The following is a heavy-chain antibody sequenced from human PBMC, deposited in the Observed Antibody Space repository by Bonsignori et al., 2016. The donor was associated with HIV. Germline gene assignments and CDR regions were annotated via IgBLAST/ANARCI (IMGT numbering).Heavy chain of an antibody. D-gene: IGHD3-3*01. Sequence: LRLSCTVSGGSISSGSYYWSWIRQPAGKGLEWIGRIYTSGSTNYNPSLKSRVTISVDTSKNQFSLKLSSVTAADTAVYYCARSVLRFLEWKNYYYYMDVWGKGTTVTVSS. CDR2: IYTSGST. V-gene: IGHV4-61*02. J-gene: IGHJ6*03. CDR3: ARSVLRFLEWKNYYYYMDV. CDR1: GGSISSGSYY.